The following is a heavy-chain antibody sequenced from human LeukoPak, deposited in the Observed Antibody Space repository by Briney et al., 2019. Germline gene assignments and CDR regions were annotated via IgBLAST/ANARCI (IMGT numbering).Heavy chain of an antibody. Sequence: ASVKVSCKASGYTFTNYAMNWVRQAPGQGLEWMGRINPNSGDTNYAQKFQGRVTMTRDTSISTAYMELSRLRSDDTAVYYCARGWLQHVDYWGQGTLVTVSS. CDR3: ARGWLQHVDY. CDR2: INPNSGDT. V-gene: IGHV1-2*06. CDR1: GYTFTNYA. D-gene: IGHD5-24*01. J-gene: IGHJ4*02.